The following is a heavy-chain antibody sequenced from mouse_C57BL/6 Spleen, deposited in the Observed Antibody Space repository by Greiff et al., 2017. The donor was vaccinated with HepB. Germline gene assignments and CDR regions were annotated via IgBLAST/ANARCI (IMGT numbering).Heavy chain of an antibody. CDR1: GYTFTDYE. CDR2: IDPETGGT. Sequence: QVQLKESGAELVRPGASVTLSCKASGYTFTDYEMHWVKQTPVHGLEWIGAIDPETGGTAYNQKFKGQAILTADKSSSTAYMELRSLTSEDSAVYYCTPLPYYFDYWGQGTTLTVSS. V-gene: IGHV1-15*01. CDR3: TPLPYYFDY. J-gene: IGHJ2*01.